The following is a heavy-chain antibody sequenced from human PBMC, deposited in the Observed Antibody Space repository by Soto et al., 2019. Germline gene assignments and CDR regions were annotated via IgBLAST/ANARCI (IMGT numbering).Heavy chain of an antibody. CDR3: ARLGFGSSGYYRPNYWSFDL. D-gene: IGHD3-22*01. CDR1: GASISTSSFY. J-gene: IGHJ2*01. V-gene: IGHV4-39*01. CDR2: VYFSGTT. Sequence: QLQLQESGPGLVKPSETLSLTCSVFGASISTSSFYWGWIRRAPGKGLEWIGSVYFSGTTYQNPFLNSRITISVDTSNNQFSLRLSSVTAADTAVYYCARLGFGSSGYYRPNYWSFDLWGRGTLVTVSS.